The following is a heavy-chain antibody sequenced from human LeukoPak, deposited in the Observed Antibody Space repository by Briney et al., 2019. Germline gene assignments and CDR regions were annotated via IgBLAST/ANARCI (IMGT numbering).Heavy chain of an antibody. V-gene: IGHV4-38-2*02. J-gene: IGHJ3*02. D-gene: IGHD1-26*01. CDR1: GYSISSGYY. CDR3: ARGGHGSGSYYGAFDI. Sequence: SETLSLTCTVSGYSISSGYYWGWIRQPPGKGLEWIGSIYHSGSTYYNPSLKSRVTISVDTSKNQFSLRLSSVTAADTAVYYCARGGHGSGSYYGAFDIWGQGTMVTVSS. CDR2: IYHSGST.